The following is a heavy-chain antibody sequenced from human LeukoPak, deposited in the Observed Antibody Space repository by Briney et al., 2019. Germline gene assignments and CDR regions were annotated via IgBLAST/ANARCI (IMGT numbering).Heavy chain of an antibody. J-gene: IGHJ4*02. V-gene: IGHV1-69*13. CDR1: GGTFSSYA. D-gene: IGHD2-2*01. Sequence: GASVKVSCKASGGTFSSYAISWVRQAPGQGLEWMGGIIPIFGTANYAQKFQGRVTITADESTSTAYMELSSLRSEDTAVYYCARGLLGYCSSTSCFSIDYWGQGTLVTVSS. CDR2: IIPIFGTA. CDR3: ARGLLGYCSSTSCFSIDY.